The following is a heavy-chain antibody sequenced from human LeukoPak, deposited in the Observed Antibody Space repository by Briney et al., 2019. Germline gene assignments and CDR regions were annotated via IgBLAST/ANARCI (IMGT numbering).Heavy chain of an antibody. CDR2: INTSGGSA. Sequence: ASVKVSCKASGYXFTSYNFHWVRQAPGHGLEWMGVINTSGGSATYAQRFQGRVTMTRDTSTRTVYMEVSSLRSEDTAVYYRAREHDMDVWGQGTTVTVSS. CDR3: AREHDMDV. V-gene: IGHV1-46*01. CDR1: GYXFTSYN. J-gene: IGHJ6*02.